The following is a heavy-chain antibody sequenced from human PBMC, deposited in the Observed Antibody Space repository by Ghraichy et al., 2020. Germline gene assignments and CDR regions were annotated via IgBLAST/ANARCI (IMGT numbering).Heavy chain of an antibody. Sequence: GGSLRLSCEASGFSFSGYAMSWVRQAPGKGLDWVSTVSGSGATTYYADSVKGRSTISRDNSKNTLYLQMDSLRAEDTAIYYCAKDRVGYSSGWYADYWGQGTLVTVSS. V-gene: IGHV3-23*01. CDR3: AKDRVGYSSGWYADY. CDR1: GFSFSGYA. J-gene: IGHJ4*02. CDR2: VSGSGATT. D-gene: IGHD6-19*01.